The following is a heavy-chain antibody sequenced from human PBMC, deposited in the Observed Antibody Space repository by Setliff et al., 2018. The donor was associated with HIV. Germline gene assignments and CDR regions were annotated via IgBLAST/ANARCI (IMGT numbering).Heavy chain of an antibody. CDR1: GYTFTSDW. J-gene: IGHJ4*02. D-gene: IGHD6-6*01. Sequence: GESLKISCQASGYTFTSDWIGWVRQMPGKGLEWMGIIYFGDSDARYSPSFQGQVTISADKSTGTAYLQWSSLNASDTAMYYCARPRFEYSASSGVYYFDYWGQGTLVTVSS. CDR2: IYFGDSDA. V-gene: IGHV5-51*01. CDR3: ARPRFEYSASSGVYYFDY.